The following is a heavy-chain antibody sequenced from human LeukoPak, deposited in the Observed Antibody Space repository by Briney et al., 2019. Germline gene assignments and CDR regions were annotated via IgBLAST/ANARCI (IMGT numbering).Heavy chain of an antibody. Sequence: ASVKVSCKATSRISCVRQAPGQGLAWMGWIGTYGGDTYYAQKFQGRITVTTDTSTRTVYMELRNLRSDDTAVYYCARDLWNFYDDSGYNRDFDSWGQGTLVTVSS. CDR1: TSR. J-gene: IGHJ5*01. D-gene: IGHD3-22*01. CDR2: IGTYGGDT. CDR3: ARDLWNFYDDSGYNRDFDS. V-gene: IGHV1-18*01.